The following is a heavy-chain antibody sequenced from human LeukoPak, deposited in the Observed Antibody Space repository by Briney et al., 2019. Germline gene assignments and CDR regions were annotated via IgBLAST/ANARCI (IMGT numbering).Heavy chain of an antibody. CDR2: ISSSSSTI. D-gene: IGHD1-26*01. CDR3: VRDKVVGATLFDY. J-gene: IGHJ4*02. V-gene: IGHV3-48*04. CDR1: GFTFSSYG. Sequence: AGGSLRLSCAASGFTFSSYGMTWVRQAPGKGLEWVSYISSSSSTIYYADSVKGRFTISRDNAKNSLYLQMNSLRAEDTAVYYCVRDKVVGATLFDYWGQGTLVTVSS.